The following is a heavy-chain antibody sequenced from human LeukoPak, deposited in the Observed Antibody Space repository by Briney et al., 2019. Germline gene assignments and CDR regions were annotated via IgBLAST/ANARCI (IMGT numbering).Heavy chain of an antibody. J-gene: IGHJ3*02. Sequence: GESLRLSCAASGFTFRSYAMSWVRQAPGKGLEWVSGISGSGGTTYYADSVKGRFTISRDKSKNTLYLQMYSLRAEDTAVYYCAKDAHQYYYDTSGPAFDIWGQGTMVTVSS. CDR3: AKDAHQYYYDTSGPAFDI. D-gene: IGHD3-22*01. CDR1: GFTFRSYA. V-gene: IGHV3-23*01. CDR2: ISGSGGTT.